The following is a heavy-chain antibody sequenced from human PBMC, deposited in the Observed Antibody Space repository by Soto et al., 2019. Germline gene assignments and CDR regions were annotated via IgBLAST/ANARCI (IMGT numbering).Heavy chain of an antibody. Sequence: GASVKVSCKASGYTFTGYYIYWLRQAPGQGLEWMGWINPNNGDTNYAQKFQGRVTMTRDSSISTAYLELSRLRSDDTAIYYCARLKRYYEGSASSDYWGQGTLVTVSS. CDR3: ARLKRYYEGSASSDY. J-gene: IGHJ4*02. V-gene: IGHV1-2*02. D-gene: IGHD3-22*01. CDR2: INPNNGDT. CDR1: GYTFTGYY.